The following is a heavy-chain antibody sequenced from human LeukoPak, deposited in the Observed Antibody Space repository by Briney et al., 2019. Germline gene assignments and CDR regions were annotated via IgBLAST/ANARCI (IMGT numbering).Heavy chain of an antibody. J-gene: IGHJ4*02. CDR3: AREATITVAGTRKFDY. V-gene: IGHV4-59*01. CDR2: IYYSGST. CDR1: CGSISDYY. D-gene: IGHD6-19*01. Sequence: SETLSLTCTVSCGSISDYYWSWIRQPPGKGLEWIGYIYYSGSTNYNPSLKSRVTISLDMSKNQFSLKLSSVTAADTAVYFCAREATITVAGTRKFDYWGQGTLVTVSS.